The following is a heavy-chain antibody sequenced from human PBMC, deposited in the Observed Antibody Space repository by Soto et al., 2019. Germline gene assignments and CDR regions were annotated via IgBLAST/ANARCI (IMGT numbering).Heavy chain of an antibody. CDR1: GYTFTNFY. D-gene: IGHD6-6*01. V-gene: IGHV1-46*01. J-gene: IGHJ4*02. CDR2: VNPNGGST. CDR3: ARGLASGDY. Sequence: QVQLVQSGAEVKEPGASVKISCKGSGYTFTNFYIHWVRQAPGQGLERMGIVNPNGGSTNYAQNFKGRITISRDTSTSTVYMDLSSLRSEDTAVYYCARGLASGDYWGQGTLVTVSS.